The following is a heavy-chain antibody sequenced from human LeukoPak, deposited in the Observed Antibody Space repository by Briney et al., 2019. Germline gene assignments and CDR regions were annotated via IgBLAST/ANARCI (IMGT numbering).Heavy chain of an antibody. CDR1: GGSINSSSYY. CDR3: ASLVLLWFGELSTNWFDP. V-gene: IGHV4-39*01. CDR2: IYYSGST. D-gene: IGHD3-10*01. Sequence: SETLSLTCTVSGGSINSSSYYWGWIHQPPGKGLEWIGNIYYSGSTYYNPSLKSRVTISVDTSKNQFSLKLSSVTAADTAVYSCASLVLLWFGELSTNWFDPWGQGTLVTVSS. J-gene: IGHJ5*02.